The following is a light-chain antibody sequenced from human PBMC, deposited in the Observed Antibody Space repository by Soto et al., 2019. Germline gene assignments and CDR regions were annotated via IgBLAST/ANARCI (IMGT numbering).Light chain of an antibody. CDR3: QQYDSSPRT. CDR2: RTS. Sequence: SLWTQSPATLTMSPAERATLSCRGSQSVSSSYLAWYQQKPGQAPRLLIYRTSNRATGVPDRFSGSGSGTDFTLTISRLEPEDFAVYWCQQYDSSPRTFGQGTKVDIK. V-gene: IGKV3-20*01. J-gene: IGKJ1*01. CDR1: QSVSSSY.